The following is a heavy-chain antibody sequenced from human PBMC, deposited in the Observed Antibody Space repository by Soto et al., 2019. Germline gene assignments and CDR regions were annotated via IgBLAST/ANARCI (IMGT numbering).Heavy chain of an antibody. D-gene: IGHD2-2*03. Sequence: QVQLVESGGGVVQPGRSLRLSCAASGFIFSGDGMHWVRQAPGKGLEWVAVIWYDGSKKYYADSVKGRFTISRDNSKNTSYLQMNSQRDGDTAEYYCARDKMDDYCYGMDVWGQGTPVTVSS. V-gene: IGHV3-33*01. CDR1: GFIFSGDG. CDR2: IWYDGSKK. CDR3: ARDKMDDYCYGMDV. J-gene: IGHJ6*02.